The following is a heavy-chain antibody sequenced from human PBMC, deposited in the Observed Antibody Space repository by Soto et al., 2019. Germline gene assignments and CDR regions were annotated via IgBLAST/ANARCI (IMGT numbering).Heavy chain of an antibody. V-gene: IGHV4-4*07. CDR2: IYTSGST. D-gene: IGHD6-19*01. CDR3: ARDRDSAVAGTNYWFDP. J-gene: IGHJ5*02. CDR1: GGSISSYY. Sequence: PSETLSLTCTVCGGSISSYYWSWIRQPAGKGLEWIGRIYTSGSTNYNPSLKSRVTMSVDTSKNQFSLKLSSVTAADTAVYYCARDRDSAVAGTNYWFDPWGQGTLVTVSS.